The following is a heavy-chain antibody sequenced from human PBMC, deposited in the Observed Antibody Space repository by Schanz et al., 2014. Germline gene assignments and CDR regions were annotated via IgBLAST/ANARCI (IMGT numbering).Heavy chain of an antibody. Sequence: QVQLQESGPGLVKPSETLSLTCTVSGGSISASYWGWIRQPPGKGLEWIAYIYYSGSTNYNPSLRRRVTISLDTSKNQFSLKLRSVTSADTAVYYCARDPGYSGQYGLDVWGQGTTVTVSS. CDR2: IYYSGST. V-gene: IGHV4-59*01. J-gene: IGHJ6*02. CDR3: ARDPGYSGQYGLDV. CDR1: GGSISASY. D-gene: IGHD6-13*01.